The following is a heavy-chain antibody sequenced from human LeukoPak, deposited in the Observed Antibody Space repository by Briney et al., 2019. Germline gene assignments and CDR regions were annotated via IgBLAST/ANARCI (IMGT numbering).Heavy chain of an antibody. CDR2: IHHSGNT. D-gene: IGHD3-22*01. CDR3: ARGYYDSSGSSNTFDV. CDR1: GFIVSSFE. V-gene: IGHV4-59*08. Sequence: GSLRISCGASGFIVSSFEMKWVRQAPGKGLEWIGYIHHSGNTNYNPSLKSRVTISVDTSKNQFSLKLSSVTAADTAVYYCARGYYDSSGSSNTFDVWGQGTMVTVSS. J-gene: IGHJ3*01.